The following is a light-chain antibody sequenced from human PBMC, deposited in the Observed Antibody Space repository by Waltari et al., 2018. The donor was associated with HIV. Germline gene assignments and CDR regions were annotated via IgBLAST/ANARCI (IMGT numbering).Light chain of an antibody. CDR2: LNSDGSH. V-gene: IGLV4-69*01. CDR1: SGHISYA. Sequence: QLVLTQSPSASDSLGASVKLTCTLSSGHISYAIAWHQQQPEKGPRYLMKLNSDGSHTKGDGIPDRFSGSSSGAERYLTISSLQSDDEADYYCQTWGTGIVLFGGGTKVTVL. J-gene: IGLJ2*01. CDR3: QTWGTGIVL.